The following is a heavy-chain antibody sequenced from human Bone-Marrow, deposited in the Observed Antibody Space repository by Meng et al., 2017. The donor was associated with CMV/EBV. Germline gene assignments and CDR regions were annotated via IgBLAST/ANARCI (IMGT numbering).Heavy chain of an antibody. J-gene: IGHJ5*02. CDR2: INPNSGDT. CDR3: TRDAHLTTVTPNWFDP. Sequence: QGPVVQSGAELRKPGASVKVSWKASGDTFTDYYMHWVRQAPGQGLEWMGCINPNSGDTNYAQKFQGRVTMTRDTSISTAYMELSRLRSDDTAVYYCTRDAHLTTVTPNWFDPWGQGTLVTVSS. CDR1: GDTFTDYY. D-gene: IGHD4-17*01. V-gene: IGHV1-2*02.